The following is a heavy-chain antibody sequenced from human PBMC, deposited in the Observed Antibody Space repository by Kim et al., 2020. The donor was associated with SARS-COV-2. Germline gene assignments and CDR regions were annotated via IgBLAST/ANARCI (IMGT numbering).Heavy chain of an antibody. V-gene: IGHV1-69*13. CDR1: GGTFSSYA. D-gene: IGHD3-10*01. Sequence: SVKVSCKASGGTFSSYAISWVRQAPGQGLEWMGGIIPIFGTANYAQKFQGRVTITADESTSTAYMELSSLRSEDTAVYYCARVKYYYGSGSYLPTLSSYYYGMDVWGQGTTVTVSS. J-gene: IGHJ6*02. CDR3: ARVKYYYGSGSYLPTLSSYYYGMDV. CDR2: IIPIFGTA.